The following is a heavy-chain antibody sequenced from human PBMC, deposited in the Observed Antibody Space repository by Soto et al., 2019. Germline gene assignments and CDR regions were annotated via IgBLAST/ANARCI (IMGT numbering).Heavy chain of an antibody. Sequence: EVQLVESGGGLVKPGGSLRISCAASGFTFSSYSMNWVRQAPGKGLEWVSSLTSTSSSIFYAASVKGRFTISRDNAKNSLYLQMNSLRVEDTGIYYCGRVASSSGWTPDFLGQGTLITVSS. CDR2: LTSTSSSI. CDR3: GRVASSSGWTPDF. D-gene: IGHD6-25*01. CDR1: GFTFSSYS. V-gene: IGHV3-21*06. J-gene: IGHJ4*02.